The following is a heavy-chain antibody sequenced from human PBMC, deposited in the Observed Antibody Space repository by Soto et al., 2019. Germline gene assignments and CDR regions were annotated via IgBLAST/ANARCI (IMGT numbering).Heavy chain of an antibody. CDR2: ISAYNGNT. CDR1: GYTFTSYG. J-gene: IGHJ4*02. CDR3: ARSLRRGLRGYSYGSAFDY. V-gene: IGHV1-18*01. Sequence: ASVKVSCKASGYTFTSYGISWVRQAPGQGLEWMGWISAYNGNTNYAQKLQGRVTMTTDTSTSTAYMELRSLRSDDTAVYYCARSLRRGLRGYSYGSAFDYWGQGTLVTVSS. D-gene: IGHD5-18*01.